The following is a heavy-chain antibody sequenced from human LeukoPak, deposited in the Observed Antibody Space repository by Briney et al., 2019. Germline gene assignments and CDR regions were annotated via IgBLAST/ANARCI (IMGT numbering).Heavy chain of an antibody. CDR2: ISSSSSTI. J-gene: IGHJ4*02. D-gene: IGHD3-22*01. V-gene: IGHV3-48*01. Sequence: GGSLRLSCAASGFTFSSYGMHWVRQAPGKGLEWVSYISSSSSTIYYADSVKGRFTISRDNAKNSLYLQMNSLRAEDTAVYYCAREGGYYDSSGYWHYYFDYWGQGTLVTVSS. CDR3: AREGGYYDSSGYWHYYFDY. CDR1: GFTFSSYG.